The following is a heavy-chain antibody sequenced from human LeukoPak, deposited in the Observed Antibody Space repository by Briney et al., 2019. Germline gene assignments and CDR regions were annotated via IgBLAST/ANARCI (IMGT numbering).Heavy chain of an antibody. D-gene: IGHD3-22*01. CDR1: GGSFSGYY. Sequence: PSETLSLTCAVYGGSFSGYYWSWIRQPPGKGLEWIGEINHSGSTNYNPSLKSRVTISVDTSKNQFSLKLSSVTAADTAVYYCARQQLYDSSGYYVWGQGTLVTVSS. CDR3: ARQQLYDSSGYYV. J-gene: IGHJ4*02. V-gene: IGHV4-34*01. CDR2: INHSGST.